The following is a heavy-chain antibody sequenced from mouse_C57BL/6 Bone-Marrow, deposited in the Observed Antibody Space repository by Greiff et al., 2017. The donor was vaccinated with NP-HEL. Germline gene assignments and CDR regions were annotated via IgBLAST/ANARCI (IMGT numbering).Heavy chain of an antibody. CDR1: GYTFTTYW. CDR3: ARKAYYGRSYEFAY. CDR2: IDPSDSYT. J-gene: IGHJ3*01. Sequence: QVQLQQPGAELVKPGASVKLSCKASGYTFTTYWMQWVKQRPGQGLEWIGEIDPSDSYTNYNQKFKGKATLTVDTPSSTANIQLSSLTSEDSAVYYCARKAYYGRSYEFAYWGQGTLVTVSA. D-gene: IGHD1-1*01. V-gene: IGHV1-50*01.